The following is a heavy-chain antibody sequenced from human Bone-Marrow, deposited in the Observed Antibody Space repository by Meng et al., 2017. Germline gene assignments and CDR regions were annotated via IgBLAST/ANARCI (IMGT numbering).Heavy chain of an antibody. Sequence: SLPESFKPSGPLAPPCAVSVGSISISNWWSWVRQPPGKGLEWIGEIYHSGSTNYNPSLKSRVTISVDKSKNQFSLKLSSVTAADTAVYYCARGQYFSWWELLPAFWFDPWGQGTLVTVSS. CDR2: IYHSGST. J-gene: IGHJ5*02. D-gene: IGHD1-26*01. CDR3: ARGQYFSWWELLPAFWFDP. V-gene: IGHV4-4*02. CDR1: VGSISISNW.